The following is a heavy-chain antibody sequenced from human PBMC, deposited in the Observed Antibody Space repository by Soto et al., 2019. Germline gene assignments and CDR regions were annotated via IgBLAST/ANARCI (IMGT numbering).Heavy chain of an antibody. D-gene: IGHD6-13*01. J-gene: IGHJ6*02. CDR1: GFTFSSYG. V-gene: IGHV3-33*01. Sequence: PGGSLRLSCAASGFTFSSYGMHWVRQAPGKGLEWVAVIWYDGSNKYYADSVKGRFTISRDNSKNTLYLQMNSLRAEDTAVYYCARDTQQLVRSYYYGMDVWGQGTTVTVSS. CDR2: IWYDGSNK. CDR3: ARDTQQLVRSYYYGMDV.